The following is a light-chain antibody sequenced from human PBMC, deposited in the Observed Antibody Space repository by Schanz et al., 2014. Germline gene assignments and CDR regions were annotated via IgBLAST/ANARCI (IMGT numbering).Light chain of an antibody. CDR1: QSVSHNY. Sequence: EIVLTQFPGTLSLSPGERATLSCRASQSVSHNYLAWYQQKPGQAPRLLIYGASTRATGIPDRFSGSGSGTDFTLTISRLEPEDFSVYYCQQRCDWPITFGGGTKVEIK. J-gene: IGKJ4*01. CDR3: QQRCDWPIT. CDR2: GAS. V-gene: IGKV3D-20*02.